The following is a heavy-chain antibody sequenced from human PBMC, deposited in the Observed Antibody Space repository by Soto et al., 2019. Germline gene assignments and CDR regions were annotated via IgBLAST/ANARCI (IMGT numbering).Heavy chain of an antibody. CDR2: ISYDGSNK. V-gene: IGHV3-30*03. CDR1: GFTFSSYG. Sequence: QVQLVESGGGVVQPGRSLRLSCAASGFTFSSYGMHWVRQAPGKGLEWVAVISYDGSNKYYADSVKGRFTISRDNSKNTLYLQMNSLRAEDTAVYYSSRAALRYFELLLLDYLGQGSLVTVSS. CDR3: SRAALRYFELLLLDY. D-gene: IGHD3-9*01. J-gene: IGHJ4*02.